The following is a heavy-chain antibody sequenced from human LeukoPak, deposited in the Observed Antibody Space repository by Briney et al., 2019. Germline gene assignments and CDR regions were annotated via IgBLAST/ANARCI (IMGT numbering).Heavy chain of an antibody. CDR1: GFTFDDYA. CDR3: AKVPHSYGKRVDY. J-gene: IGHJ4*02. V-gene: IGHV3-23*01. D-gene: IGHD5-18*01. Sequence: GRSLRLSCVASGFTFDDYAMHWVRQAPGKGLEWVSAISGSGGSTYYADSVKGRFTISRDNSKNTLYLQMNSLRAEDTAVYYCAKVPHSYGKRVDYWGQGTLVTVSS. CDR2: ISGSGGST.